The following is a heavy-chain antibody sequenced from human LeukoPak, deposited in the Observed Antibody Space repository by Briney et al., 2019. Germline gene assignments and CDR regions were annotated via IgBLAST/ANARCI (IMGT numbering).Heavy chain of an antibody. CDR1: AGSISSYY. J-gene: IGHJ6*02. Sequence: SETLSLTCTDSAGSISSYYWSWIRQPPGKGLEWIRYIYSSGSTNYNPSLKSRVTISVDTSKNQFSPKLSSVTAADTAVYYCARVDEGGYYYYGMDVWGQGTTVTVSS. CDR2: IYSSGST. CDR3: ARVDEGGYYYYGMDV. V-gene: IGHV4-59*01. D-gene: IGHD3-16*01.